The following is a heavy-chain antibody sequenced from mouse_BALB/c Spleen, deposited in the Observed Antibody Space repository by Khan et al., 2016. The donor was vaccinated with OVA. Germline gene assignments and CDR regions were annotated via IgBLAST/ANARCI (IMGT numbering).Heavy chain of an antibody. J-gene: IGHJ3*01. CDR1: GFTFSNCA. Sequence: EVQGVESGGGLVKPGGSLKLSCAASGFTFSNCAMSWVRQSPEKRLEWVASISSGDSTYYPDSVKGRFTISRDNARNILYLQMSSLRSEDTAMYYCARDYWFAYWGQGTLVTVSA. CDR3: ARDYWFAY. V-gene: IGHV5-6-5*01. CDR2: ISSGDST.